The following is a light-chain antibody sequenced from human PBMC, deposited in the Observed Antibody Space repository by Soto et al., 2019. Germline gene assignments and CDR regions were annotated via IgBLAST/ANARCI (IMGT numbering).Light chain of an antibody. J-gene: IGKJ5*01. V-gene: IGKV3-20*01. CDR1: QILRSTS. Sequence: DIVLTQSPGTLSLSPGERATLSCRASQILRSTSLAWYQQRPGQAPRLLMYGASNRATGIPDKFSGGGSGTDFTLTISRLEPEDFAVYYCQHYGGSPPITFGQGTRLEIK. CDR2: GAS. CDR3: QHYGGSPPIT.